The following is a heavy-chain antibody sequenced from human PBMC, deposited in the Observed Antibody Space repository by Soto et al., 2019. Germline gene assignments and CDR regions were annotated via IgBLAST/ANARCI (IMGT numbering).Heavy chain of an antibody. D-gene: IGHD6-19*01. J-gene: IGHJ4*02. CDR3: ARPNDAAGPPIY. Sequence: EVQLVESGGGLVQPGGSLRLSCAASGFTFSNYWMHWVRQAPGKGLVWVSRINSDGSGTSYADSVKGRFTISRDNAKNTLYVQMNSQRAEDTAVYYCARPNDAAGPPIYWGQGTLVTVSS. CDR1: GFTFSNYW. V-gene: IGHV3-74*01. CDR2: INSDGSGT.